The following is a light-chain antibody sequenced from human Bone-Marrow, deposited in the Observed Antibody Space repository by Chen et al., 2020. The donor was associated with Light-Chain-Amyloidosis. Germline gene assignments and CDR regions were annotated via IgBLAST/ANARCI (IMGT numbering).Light chain of an antibody. CDR1: DLPTKY. CDR3: QSAESSGTYAVI. J-gene: IGLJ2*01. V-gene: IGLV3-25*03. Sequence: SYELTQPPSVSVSPGPTARITCSGDDLPTKYAYWYQQKPGQAPVLVIHRDTERPSGISERLSGPSSGTTATLTISGVKAEDEADYHCQSAESSGTYAVIFGGGTKLTVL. CDR2: RDT.